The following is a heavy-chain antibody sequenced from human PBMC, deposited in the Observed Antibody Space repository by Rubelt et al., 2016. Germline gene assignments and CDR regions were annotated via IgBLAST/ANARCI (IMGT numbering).Heavy chain of an antibody. Sequence: QLQLQESGPGLVKPSETLSLTCTVSGGSISSSNYYWGWIRQPPGKGLEWIGSIYDSGFTYSNPSLRSRVTISVATSKSQFSLKMTSGTAADTAGYYCARDGRDSSGNYGWFDPWGQGTLVTVSS. J-gene: IGHJ5*02. CDR3: ARDGRDSSGNYGWFDP. CDR1: GGSISSSNYY. CDR2: IYDSGFT. V-gene: IGHV4-39*07. D-gene: IGHD3-10*01.